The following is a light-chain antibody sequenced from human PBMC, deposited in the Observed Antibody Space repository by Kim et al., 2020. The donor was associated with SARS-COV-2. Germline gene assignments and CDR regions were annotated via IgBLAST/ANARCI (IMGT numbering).Light chain of an antibody. V-gene: IGLV3-19*01. J-gene: IGLJ2*01. CDR3: NSRDSSGNHLV. CDR1: RLRSYY. CDR2: GKN. Sequence: SSELTQDPAVSVALGQTVRITCQGDRLRSYYASWYQQKPGQAPVLVIYGKNNWPSGIPDRFSGSSSGNTASLTITGAQAEDEADYYCNSRDSSGNHLVFGGGTQLTVL.